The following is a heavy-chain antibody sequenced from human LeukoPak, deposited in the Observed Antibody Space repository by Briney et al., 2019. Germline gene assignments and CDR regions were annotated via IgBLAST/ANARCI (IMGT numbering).Heavy chain of an antibody. CDR1: GASINNNF. CDR2: IYSTVSA. D-gene: IGHD3-22*01. CDR3: ARHRDYYDT. J-gene: IGHJ4*01. Sequence: RSETLSLTCTVSGASINNNFWTWIRQPPGKGLEWIGYIYSTVSANYNPSLKSRVIISGDTSKNQISLNLTSVTAADTAVYFCARHRDYYDTWGHGTLATVSS. V-gene: IGHV4-59*08.